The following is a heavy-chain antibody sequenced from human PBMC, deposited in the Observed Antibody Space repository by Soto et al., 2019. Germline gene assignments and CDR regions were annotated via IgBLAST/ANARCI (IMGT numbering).Heavy chain of an antibody. D-gene: IGHD3-22*01. V-gene: IGHV3-11*01. CDR2: ISSGVGTT. CDR3: ARVRGDSSGSYYFDY. Sequence: PGGSLRLSCVASGFTFSDYYMSWIRQAPGKGLEWVSYISSGVGTTYYADSVKGRFTISRDNAKNSLYLQVNSLRADDTAVYYCARVRGDSSGSYYFDYWGQGTLVTVSS. J-gene: IGHJ4*02. CDR1: GFTFSDYY.